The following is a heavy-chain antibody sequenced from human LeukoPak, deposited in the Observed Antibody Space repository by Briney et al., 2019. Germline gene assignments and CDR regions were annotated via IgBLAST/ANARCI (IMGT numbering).Heavy chain of an antibody. D-gene: IGHD3-9*01. J-gene: IGHJ6*02. V-gene: IGHV1-2*02. CDR3: ARVSRFGLTGLRYFDWLLSPMDV. Sequence: GASVKVSCKASGYTFTGYYMHWVRQAPGQGLEWMGWINPNSGGTNYAQKFQGRVTMTRDTSISTAYMELSRLRSDGTAVYYCARVSRFGLTGLRYFDWLLSPMDVWGQGTTVTVSS. CDR1: GYTFTGYY. CDR2: INPNSGGT.